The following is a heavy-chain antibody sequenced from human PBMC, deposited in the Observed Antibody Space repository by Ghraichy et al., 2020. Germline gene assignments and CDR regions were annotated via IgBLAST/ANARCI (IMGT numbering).Heavy chain of an antibody. CDR2: IIPILGIA. V-gene: IGHV1-69*02. D-gene: IGHD2-15*01. J-gene: IGHJ3*02. CDR1: GGTFSNYI. CDR3: ARAGYCSGGSCYVPGTFDI. Sequence: SVKVSCKASGGTFSNYIINWVRQVPGQGLQWMGRIIPILGIANYSQKFQFRVTITADKSTNTAYMELSSLRSEATAVYYCARAGYCSGGSCYVPGTFDIWGQGTMVTVSP.